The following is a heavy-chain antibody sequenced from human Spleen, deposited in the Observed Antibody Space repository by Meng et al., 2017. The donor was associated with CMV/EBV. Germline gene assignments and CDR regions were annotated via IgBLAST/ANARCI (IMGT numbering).Heavy chain of an antibody. J-gene: IGHJ2*01. Sequence: GESLKISCEASGIIFNKSWMSWVRQAPGKGLEWVANINQAGSEKYYADSVKGRFTISRDNAKSSLDLRVNGLRAEDTAVYYCAIERLSIGYCTPINCYPRGFFDLWGRGTQVTVSS. D-gene: IGHD2-8*01. CDR3: AIERLSIGYCTPINCYPRGFFDL. V-gene: IGHV3-7*01. CDR2: INQAGSEK. CDR1: GIIFNKSW.